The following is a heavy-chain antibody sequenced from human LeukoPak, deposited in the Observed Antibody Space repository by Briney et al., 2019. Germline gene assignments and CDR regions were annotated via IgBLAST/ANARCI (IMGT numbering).Heavy chain of an antibody. V-gene: IGHV4-61*02. CDR3: ARAEYSSGPREDAFDI. J-gene: IGHJ3*02. D-gene: IGHD6-19*01. Sequence: PSQTLSLTCTVSGGSISSGSYYWSWIRQPAGKGLEWFGRIYTSGSTTYNPSLKSRVTISVDTSKNQFSLKLSSVTAADTAVYYCARAEYSSGPREDAFDIWGQGTMVTVSS. CDR2: IYTSGST. CDR1: GGSISSGSYY.